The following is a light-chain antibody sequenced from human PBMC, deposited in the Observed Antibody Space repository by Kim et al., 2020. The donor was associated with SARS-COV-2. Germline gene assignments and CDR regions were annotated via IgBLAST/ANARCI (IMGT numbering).Light chain of an antibody. V-gene: IGKV3-15*01. CDR2: GAS. CDR1: QSISTN. J-gene: IGKJ2*01. CDR3: QQYNDWPYT. Sequence: EIVMTQSPAPLSVSPGERATLSCRASQSISTNLAWYQQKPGQAPRLLMYGASTRATGIPARFSGSGSGTEFTLTISSLQSEDFAVYSCQQYNDWPYTLGQG.